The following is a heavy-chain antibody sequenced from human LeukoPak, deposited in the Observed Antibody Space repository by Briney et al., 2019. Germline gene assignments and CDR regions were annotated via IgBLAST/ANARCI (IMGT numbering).Heavy chain of an antibody. V-gene: IGHV1-69*05. J-gene: IGHJ4*02. CDR1: GGTFSSYA. CDR2: IIPIFGTA. CDR3: ARDRGGYYFDY. Sequence: SVKVSCKASGGTFSSYAISWVRQAPGQGLEWMGGIIPIFGTANYAQKFQGRVTITTDESTSTAYMELSRLRSDDTAVYYCARDRGGYYFDYWGQGTLVTVSS. D-gene: IGHD3-16*01.